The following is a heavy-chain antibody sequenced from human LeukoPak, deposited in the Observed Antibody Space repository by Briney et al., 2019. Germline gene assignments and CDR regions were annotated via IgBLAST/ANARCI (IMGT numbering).Heavy chain of an antibody. CDR3: ARPTPGEFSFLIDY. V-gene: IGHV3-30*03. D-gene: IGHD3-16*02. J-gene: IGHJ4*02. CDR2: ISYDGSDK. CDR1: GFSFSYYG. Sequence: GGSLRLSCVASGFSFSYYGIHWVRQAPGKGLEWMALISYDGSDKYFADSVKGRFSISRDNSKNTLYLQMNSLRADDTAVYYCARPTPGEFSFLIDYWGQGTLVTVSS.